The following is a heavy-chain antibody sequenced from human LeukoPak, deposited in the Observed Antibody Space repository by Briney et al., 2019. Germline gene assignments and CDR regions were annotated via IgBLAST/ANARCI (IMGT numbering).Heavy chain of an antibody. CDR1: GYTLTGYY. V-gene: IGHV1-2*02. CDR3: ARGILYCSGGSCYGYFDY. D-gene: IGHD2-15*01. Sequence: GASVKVSCKASGYTLTGYYIHWVRQAPGQGLEWMGWINPNSGGTNYAQKFQGRVTMTRDTSISTAYMELSRLTSDDTAVYYCARGILYCSGGSCYGYFDYWGQGTLVTVSS. CDR2: INPNSGGT. J-gene: IGHJ4*02.